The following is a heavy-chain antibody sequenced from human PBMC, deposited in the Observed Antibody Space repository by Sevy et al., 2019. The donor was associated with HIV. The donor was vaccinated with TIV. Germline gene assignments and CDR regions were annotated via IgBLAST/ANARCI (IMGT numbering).Heavy chain of an antibody. CDR3: ARIIVGSTGDAFDI. J-gene: IGHJ3*02. V-gene: IGHV3-21*01. CDR2: ISSSSSYI. Sequence: GGSLRLSCAASGFTFSSYSMNWVRQAPGKGLEWVSSISSSSSYIYYADSVKGRFTISRDNAKNSLYLQRNSLRAEDTAVYYCARIIVGSTGDAFDIWGQGTMVTVSS. D-gene: IGHD1-26*01. CDR1: GFTFSSYS.